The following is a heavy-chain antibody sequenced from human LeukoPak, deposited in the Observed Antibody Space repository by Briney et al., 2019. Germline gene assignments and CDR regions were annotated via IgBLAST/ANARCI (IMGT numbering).Heavy chain of an antibody. CDR1: GFSIRDYW. J-gene: IGHJ6*02. D-gene: IGHD6-13*01. Sequence: SGGSLRLACAAAGFSIRDYWLHCVRQAPGKWLVWVSHINGDGSVTTYADSVKGRITISRDDAKNTVYLQMNSLRAEDTAVYYCARDRWYALDVWGQGTTVTVSS. CDR3: ARDRWYALDV. CDR2: INGDGSVT. V-gene: IGHV3-74*01.